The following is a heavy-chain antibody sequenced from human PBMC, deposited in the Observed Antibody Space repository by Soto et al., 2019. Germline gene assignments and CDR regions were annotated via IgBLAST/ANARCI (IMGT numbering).Heavy chain of an antibody. CDR3: ARRGSGSYCDY. J-gene: IGHJ4*02. D-gene: IGHD1-26*01. CDR1: GFTFSSYA. CDR2: ISGSGGST. V-gene: IGHV3-23*01. Sequence: EVQLLESGGGLVQPGGSLRLSCAASGFTFSSYAMRWVRQAPVKGLEWVSAISGSGGSTYYADSVKGRFTISRDNSKNTLYLQMTSLKAEDTAVYYCARRGSGSYCDYWGQGTLVTVSS.